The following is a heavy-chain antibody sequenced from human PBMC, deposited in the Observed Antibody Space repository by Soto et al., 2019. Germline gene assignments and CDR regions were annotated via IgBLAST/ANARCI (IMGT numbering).Heavy chain of an antibody. D-gene: IGHD6-19*01. Sequence: QVQLQESGPGLVKPSETLSLTCTVSGGSISSYYWSWIRQPPGKGLEWIGYIYYSGSTNYNPSLKSRVTISVHTSKNQFSLKLSSVTAADTAVYYCARVVSSGWSRKLYYFDYWGQGTLVTVSS. CDR3: ARVVSSGWSRKLYYFDY. CDR2: IYYSGST. CDR1: GGSISSYY. V-gene: IGHV4-59*01. J-gene: IGHJ4*02.